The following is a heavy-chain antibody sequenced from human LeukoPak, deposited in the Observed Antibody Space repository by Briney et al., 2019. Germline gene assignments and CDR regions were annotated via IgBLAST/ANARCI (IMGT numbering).Heavy chain of an antibody. CDR3: AKGSF. D-gene: IGHD3-10*01. CDR2: IWYDGSNK. CDR1: GFTFRSHA. Sequence: GTSLRLSCATSGFTFRSHAMHWVRQSPGKGLEWVAQIWYDGSNKYYADSVKGRFTSSRDNSKNTLYLQMNNLRAEDTAAYYCAKGSFWGQGTLVTVSS. J-gene: IGHJ4*02. V-gene: IGHV3-33*06.